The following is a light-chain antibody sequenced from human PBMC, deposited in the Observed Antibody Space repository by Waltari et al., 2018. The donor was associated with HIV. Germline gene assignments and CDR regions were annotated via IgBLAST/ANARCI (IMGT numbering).Light chain of an antibody. Sequence: SYELTQPPPVSVSPGQTARITCSGDALPKQYAFWYQQKPGQAPVLVIYKDRERPSGIPERFSGSSSGTTVTLTISGVQAEDEADYYCQSPDSGTYVVFGGGTKLTVL. CDR3: QSPDSGTYVV. V-gene: IGLV3-25*03. J-gene: IGLJ2*01. CDR2: KDR. CDR1: ALPKQY.